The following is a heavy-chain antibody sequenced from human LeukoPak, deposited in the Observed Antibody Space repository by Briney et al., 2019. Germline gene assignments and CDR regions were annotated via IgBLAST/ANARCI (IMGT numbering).Heavy chain of an antibody. J-gene: IGHJ3*02. V-gene: IGHV3-11*01. D-gene: IGHD3-22*01. Sequence: RTGGSLRLSCAASGFTFSDYYMSWIRQAPGKGLEWVSYISSSGSTIYYADSVKGRFTISRDNTKNSLYLQMNCLRAEDTAVYYCARAKTMTHDAFDIWGQGTMVTVSS. CDR2: ISSSGSTI. CDR3: ARAKTMTHDAFDI. CDR1: GFTFSDYY.